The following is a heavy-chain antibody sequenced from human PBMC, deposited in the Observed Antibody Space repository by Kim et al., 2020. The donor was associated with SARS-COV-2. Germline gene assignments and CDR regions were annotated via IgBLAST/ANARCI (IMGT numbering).Heavy chain of an antibody. Sequence: KSRVTISVDPSKNQFSLKLSSVAAADTAVYYCARWGCSGGSCYSYYFDYWGQGTLVTVSS. CDR3: ARWGCSGGSCYSYYFDY. J-gene: IGHJ4*02. V-gene: IGHV4-59*01. D-gene: IGHD2-15*01.